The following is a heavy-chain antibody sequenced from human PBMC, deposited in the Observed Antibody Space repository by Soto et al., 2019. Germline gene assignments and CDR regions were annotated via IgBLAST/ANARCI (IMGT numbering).Heavy chain of an antibody. Sequence: ASVKVSCTDSGYTLTSYGISWVRQATRQGLEWMGWISAYNGNTNYAQKLQGRVTMTTDTSTSTAYMELRSLRSDDTAVYYCARDFSPYTNWNYALDYWGQGTLVTVSS. CDR3: ARDFSPYTNWNYALDY. V-gene: IGHV1-18*01. CDR2: ISAYNGNT. D-gene: IGHD1-7*01. CDR1: GYTLTSYG. J-gene: IGHJ4*02.